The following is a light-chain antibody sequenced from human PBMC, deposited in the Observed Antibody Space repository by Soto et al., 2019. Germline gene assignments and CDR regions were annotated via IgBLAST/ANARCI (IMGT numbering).Light chain of an antibody. CDR1: QRVSSD. J-gene: IGKJ1*01. Sequence: EIVLTQSPGTLSVSPGERATLSCRASQRVSSDLACYQQKPGQAPRLLMFGASTRATGFPARFSGSGSGTEFTLTISSLQSEDFAVYYCQHYSNWPRTFGQGTKVEIK. V-gene: IGKV3-15*01. CDR3: QHYSNWPRT. CDR2: GAS.